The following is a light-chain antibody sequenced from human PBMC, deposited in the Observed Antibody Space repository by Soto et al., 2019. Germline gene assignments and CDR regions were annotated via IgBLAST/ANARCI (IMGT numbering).Light chain of an antibody. Sequence: DIQMTQSPSSLSASVGDRVTITCRASQSISNYLNWYQQKPGKAPKLLIYAASSIQSGVPSRFSGSGSETDSTLTISSLQPDDSATYYCQQSFSPLWTFGQGTKVEV. CDR3: QQSFSPLWT. V-gene: IGKV1-39*01. CDR1: QSISNY. J-gene: IGKJ1*01. CDR2: AAS.